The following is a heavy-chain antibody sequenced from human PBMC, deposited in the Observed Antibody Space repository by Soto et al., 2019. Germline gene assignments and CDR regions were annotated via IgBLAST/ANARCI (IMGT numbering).Heavy chain of an antibody. Sequence: ASVKVSCKASGYTFTSYGISWVRQAPGQGLEWVGWISAYNGNTNYAQNLQGRVTMTTDTSTSTAYMELRSLRSDDTAVYYCARDLVGNYYDSSGLNWFDPWGQGTLVTVSS. CDR1: GYTFTSYG. CDR2: ISAYNGNT. D-gene: IGHD3-22*01. V-gene: IGHV1-18*01. CDR3: ARDLVGNYYDSSGLNWFDP. J-gene: IGHJ5*02.